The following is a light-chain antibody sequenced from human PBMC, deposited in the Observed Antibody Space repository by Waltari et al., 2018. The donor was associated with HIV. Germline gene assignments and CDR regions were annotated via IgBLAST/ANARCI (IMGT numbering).Light chain of an antibody. CDR1: LGRNSY. J-gene: IGKJ1*01. CDR3: QQLASYPRT. V-gene: IGKV1-9*01. Sequence: DIQLTPSPSFLSASLGDRVTITPRASLGRNSYLAWYQQKPGKAPKLLLYAASTLQSGVPSRFSGRGSGTQFTLTISSLQPEDVATYYCQQLASYPRTFGQGTKVEIK. CDR2: AAS.